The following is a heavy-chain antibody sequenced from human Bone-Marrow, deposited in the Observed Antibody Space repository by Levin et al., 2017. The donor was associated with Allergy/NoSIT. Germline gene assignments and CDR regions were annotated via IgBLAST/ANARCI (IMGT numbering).Heavy chain of an antibody. CDR3: ARVYNWNFGY. Sequence: PGGSLRLSCAASGFTFSSHWMHWVRQAPGKGLEWVSRISGDESRTNYADSVKGRFTISRDNAKNTLYLQMNSLRAEDTAVYYCARVYNWNFGYWGQGTLVTVSS. D-gene: IGHD1-7*01. V-gene: IGHV3-74*01. J-gene: IGHJ4*02. CDR2: ISGDESRT. CDR1: GFTFSSHW.